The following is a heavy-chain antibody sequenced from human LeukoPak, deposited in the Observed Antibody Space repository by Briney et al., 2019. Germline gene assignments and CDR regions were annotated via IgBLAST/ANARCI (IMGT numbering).Heavy chain of an antibody. Sequence: GRSLRLSCAASGFTFSSYGMHWVRQAPGKGLEWVAVISYDGSNKYCADSVKGRFTISRDNSKNTLYLQINSLRAEDTAVYYCAKQSGADRGHLDFWGQGTLVTVSS. J-gene: IGHJ4*02. CDR1: GFTFSSYG. V-gene: IGHV3-30*18. CDR2: ISYDGSNK. D-gene: IGHD4/OR15-4a*01. CDR3: AKQSGADRGHLDF.